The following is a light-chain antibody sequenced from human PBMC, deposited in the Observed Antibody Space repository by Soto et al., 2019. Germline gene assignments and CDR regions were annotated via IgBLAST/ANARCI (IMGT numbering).Light chain of an antibody. CDR3: SSYTSSSPLYV. Sequence: QSVLTQPVSVSGSPGQSITISCTGTSSDVGGYNYVSWYQQHPGKAPKLMIYDVSNRPSGVSNRFSGSKSGNTASLTISGLQAEDEADYYCSSYTSSSPLYVFGTGTKVTVL. V-gene: IGLV2-14*01. CDR2: DVS. CDR1: SSDVGGYNY. J-gene: IGLJ1*01.